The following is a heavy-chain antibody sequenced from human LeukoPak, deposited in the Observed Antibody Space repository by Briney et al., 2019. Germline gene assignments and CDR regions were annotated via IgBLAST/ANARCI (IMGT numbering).Heavy chain of an antibody. CDR3: ARDPSGSFFNWFDP. CDR2: IYYSGGT. J-gene: IGHJ5*02. D-gene: IGHD1-26*01. V-gene: IGHV4-59*02. CDR1: NGFDSYY. Sequence: SETLSLTCAVYNGFDSYYMTIVRQPPGKGLEWIGCIYYSGGTNYNPSLKCRVTISVDTSKNQFSLKLRSVTAADTAVYYCARDPSGSFFNWFDPWGQGTLVTVSS.